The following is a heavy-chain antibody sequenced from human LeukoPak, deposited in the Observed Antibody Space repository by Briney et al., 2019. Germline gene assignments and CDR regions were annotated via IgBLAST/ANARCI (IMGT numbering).Heavy chain of an antibody. J-gene: IGHJ4*02. CDR3: ATGKGGDVGVDY. Sequence: ASVKVSCKASGYTFTGYYMHWVRQAPGQGLEWMGWISPNTGVTNYPQKFQGRVSMTRDTSIRTAYMELSRLRSDDTAVYYCATGKGGDVGVDYWGQGTLVTVSS. CDR1: GYTFTGYY. V-gene: IGHV1-2*02. D-gene: IGHD2-21*01. CDR2: ISPNTGVT.